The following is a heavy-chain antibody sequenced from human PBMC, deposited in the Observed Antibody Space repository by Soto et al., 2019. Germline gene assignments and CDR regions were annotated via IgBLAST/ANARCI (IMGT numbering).Heavy chain of an antibody. D-gene: IGHD3-10*01. CDR3: AKGPPGGSGSRPRAGYYYMDV. J-gene: IGHJ6*03. CDR2: VSGSGGST. Sequence: EVQLLESGGGLVQPGGSLRLSCAASGFTFSSYAMSWVRQAPGKGLEWVSAVSGSGGSTYYADSVKGRFTISRDNSKNTLYLQMNSLRAEDTAVYYCAKGPPGGSGSRPRAGYYYMDVWGKGTTVTVSS. V-gene: IGHV3-23*01. CDR1: GFTFSSYA.